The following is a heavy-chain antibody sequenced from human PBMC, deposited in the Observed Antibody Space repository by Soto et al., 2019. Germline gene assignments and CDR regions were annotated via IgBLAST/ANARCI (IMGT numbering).Heavy chain of an antibody. CDR3: ARHKGITTFGVVTYYFDY. Sequence: PGEPLRISCKGAGYIFISYWSGWVRQMPGKGLEWMGVIYPVDSDTRYSPSFQGQVTISADKSISTAYLQWSSLEASDTAMYYCARHKGITTFGVVTYYFDYWGQGTLVTVSS. J-gene: IGHJ4*02. CDR2: IYPVDSDT. CDR1: GYIFISYW. V-gene: IGHV5-51*01. D-gene: IGHD3-3*01.